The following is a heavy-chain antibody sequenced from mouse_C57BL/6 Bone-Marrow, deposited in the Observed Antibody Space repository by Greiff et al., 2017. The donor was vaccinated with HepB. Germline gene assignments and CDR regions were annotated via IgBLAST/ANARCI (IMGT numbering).Heavy chain of an antibody. CDR3: TTLIYYYGSSYPFDY. J-gene: IGHJ2*01. V-gene: IGHV14-1*01. D-gene: IGHD1-1*01. CDR2: IDPEDGDT. CDR1: GFNIKDYY. Sequence: DVKLQESGAELVRPGASVKLSCTASGFNIKDYYMHWVKQRPEQGLEWIGRIDPEDGDTEYAPKFQGKATMTADTSSNTAYLQLSSLTSEDTAVYYCTTLIYYYGSSYPFDYWGQGTTLTVSS.